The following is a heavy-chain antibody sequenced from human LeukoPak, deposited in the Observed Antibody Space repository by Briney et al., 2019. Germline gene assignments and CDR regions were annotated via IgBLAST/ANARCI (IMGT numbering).Heavy chain of an antibody. Sequence: GGSLRLSCAASGFTFSIYSMSWVRQAPGKGLEWVSSTSSSSSYIYYADSVKGRFTISRDNAKNSLYLQMNSLRAEDTAVYYCASSYRRGVYAFDIWGQGTMVTVSS. CDR2: TSSSSSYI. V-gene: IGHV3-21*01. D-gene: IGHD3-16*02. CDR1: GFTFSIYS. CDR3: ASSYRRGVYAFDI. J-gene: IGHJ3*02.